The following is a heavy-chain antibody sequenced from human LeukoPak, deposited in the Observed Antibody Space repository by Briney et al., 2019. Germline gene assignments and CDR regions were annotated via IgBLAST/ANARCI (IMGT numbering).Heavy chain of an antibody. CDR1: GVTFSIYA. J-gene: IGHJ4*02. CDR2: ISNNGGST. D-gene: IGHD3-9*01. V-gene: IGHV3-23*01. CDR3: ASRPASSRDWYIAFDY. Sequence: GGSLRLSCAASGVTFSIYAMSWVRQAPGKGLEWGSTISNNGGSTYYADSVKGRFTISRDNSKNTLFLQMNSLRAEDTAVYFCASRPASSRDWYIAFDYWGQGTLVTVSS.